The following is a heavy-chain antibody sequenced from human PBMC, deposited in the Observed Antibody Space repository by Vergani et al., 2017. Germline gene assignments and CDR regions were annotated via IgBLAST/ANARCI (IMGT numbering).Heavy chain of an antibody. Sequence: EVQLVESGGGLVQPGGSLRLSCSASGFTFSNYAMHWVRQAPGKGLKYVSAITSNGGSTYYADSVKGRFTIARDNSKNTLFLQVSSLRAEDTAVYYCVKEGLYSYGVLDYWGQGTLVTVSS. CDR2: ITSNGGST. V-gene: IGHV3-64D*06. J-gene: IGHJ4*02. CDR3: VKEGLYSYGVLDY. CDR1: GFTFSNYA. D-gene: IGHD5-18*01.